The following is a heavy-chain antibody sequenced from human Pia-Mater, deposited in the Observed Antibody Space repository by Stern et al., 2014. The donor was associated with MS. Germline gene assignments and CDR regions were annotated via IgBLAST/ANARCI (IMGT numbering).Heavy chain of an antibody. CDR1: GFTFSNYG. V-gene: IGHV3-33*01. Sequence: QVQLVQSGGGVVQPGRSQRLSCAASGFTFSNYGMHWARQAPGKGLEWVAFIWFDGSNKYYSDSVKGRFIISRDNSKNTLYLQMNSLRAEDTAVYYCARALQLKSGHNWFDPWGQGTLVTVSS. J-gene: IGHJ5*02. CDR3: ARALQLKSGHNWFDP. D-gene: IGHD6-13*01. CDR2: IWFDGSNK.